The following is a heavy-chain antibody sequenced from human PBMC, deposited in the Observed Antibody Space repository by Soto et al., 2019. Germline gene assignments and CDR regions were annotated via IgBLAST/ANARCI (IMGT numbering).Heavy chain of an antibody. V-gene: IGHV3-21*01. Sequence: GGSLRLSCAASGFTFSSYSMNWVRQAPGKGLEWVSSISSSSSYIYYADSVKGRFTISRDNAKNSLYLQMNSLRAEDTAVYYCAREEGGYCSSTSCYTARWFDPWGQGTLVTVSS. J-gene: IGHJ5*02. CDR3: AREEGGYCSSTSCYTARWFDP. D-gene: IGHD2-2*02. CDR2: ISSSSSYI. CDR1: GFTFSSYS.